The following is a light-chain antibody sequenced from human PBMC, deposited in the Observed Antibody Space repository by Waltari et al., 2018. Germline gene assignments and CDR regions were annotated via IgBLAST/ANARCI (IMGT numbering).Light chain of an antibody. CDR1: SSDVGTYNL. CDR3: CSYGGSTTPVV. CDR2: EVT. Sequence: QSALTQPASVSGSPGPSITISCTGTSSDVGTYNLFSWYQQHPAKAPKLMIYEVTKQPSGVSNRFSGSKSGNTASLTISGLQAEDEAEYYCCSYGGSTTPVVFGGGTKLTVL. J-gene: IGLJ2*01. V-gene: IGLV2-23*02.